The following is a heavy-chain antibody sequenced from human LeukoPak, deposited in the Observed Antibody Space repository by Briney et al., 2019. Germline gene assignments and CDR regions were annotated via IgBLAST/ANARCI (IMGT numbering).Heavy chain of an antibody. V-gene: IGHV4-34*01. CDR2: INHSGST. D-gene: IGHD2-2*01. J-gene: IGHJ4*02. Sequence: PSETLSLTCAVYGGSVSGYYWSWIRQPPGKGLEWIGEINHSGSTNYNPSLKSRVTISVDTSKNQFSLKLSSVTAADTAVYYCARGGRIVVVPASSARDRSLGYWGQGTLVTVSS. CDR3: ARGGRIVVVPASSARDRSLGY. CDR1: GGSVSGYY.